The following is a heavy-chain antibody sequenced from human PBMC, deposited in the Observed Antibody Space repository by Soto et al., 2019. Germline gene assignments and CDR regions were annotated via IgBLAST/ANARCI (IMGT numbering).Heavy chain of an antibody. CDR2: IVVGSGNT. CDR3: AAGDREYCISTSCYAHYYYGMDV. Sequence: GASVKVSCKASGFTFTSSAVQWVRQARGQRLEWIGWIVVGSGNTNYAQKFQERVTITRDMSTSTAYMELSSLRSEDTAVYYCAAGDREYCISTSCYAHYYYGMDVWGQGTTVTVSS. J-gene: IGHJ6*02. D-gene: IGHD2-2*01. V-gene: IGHV1-58*01. CDR1: GFTFTSSA.